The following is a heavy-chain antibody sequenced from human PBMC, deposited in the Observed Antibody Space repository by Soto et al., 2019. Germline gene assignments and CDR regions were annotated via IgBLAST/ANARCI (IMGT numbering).Heavy chain of an antibody. V-gene: IGHV1-18*01. CDR1: DYTFTTYG. CDR3: ARDFTKSSSWPYYFDY. Sequence: QVQLVQSGAEVKKPGASVKVSCKASDYTFTTYGISWVRQAPGQGLEWMGWISAYSGSTKFAQKLQGRVTMTTDTSTTTAYMELRSLTSDDTAVYYCARDFTKSSSWPYYFDYWGQGTLVTVSS. J-gene: IGHJ4*02. D-gene: IGHD6-13*01. CDR2: ISAYSGST.